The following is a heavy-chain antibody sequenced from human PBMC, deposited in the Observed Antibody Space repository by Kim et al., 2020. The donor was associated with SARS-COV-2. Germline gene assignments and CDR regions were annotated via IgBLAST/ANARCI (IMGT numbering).Heavy chain of an antibody. V-gene: IGHV4-30-4*01. J-gene: IGHJ6*02. CDR2: IYYSGST. CDR1: CGSISSGDYY. Sequence: SETLSLTCTVSCGSISSGDYYWSWIRQPPGKGLEWIGYIYYSGSTYYNPSLKSRVTISVDTSKNQFSLKLSSVTAADTAVYYCAREGILQYCSGGSCYPGDYYYGMDVWGQGTTVTVSS. D-gene: IGHD2-15*01. CDR3: AREGILQYCSGGSCYPGDYYYGMDV.